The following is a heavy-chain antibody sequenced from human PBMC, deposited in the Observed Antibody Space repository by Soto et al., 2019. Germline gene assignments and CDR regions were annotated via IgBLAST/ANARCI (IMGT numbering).Heavy chain of an antibody. CDR2: TSGSGDGT. CDR3: VTRCDAGGCPDY. CDR1: GFAFSSYP. D-gene: IGHD2-15*01. J-gene: IGHJ4*02. V-gene: IGHV3-23*01. Sequence: EVQLLESGGGLVQPGGSLRLSCAASGFAFSSYPMVWVRQAPGKGLEWVSGTSGSGDGTYYADSLKCRFTISRDNSKNTLYLQMNSLRAEDTAVYYCVTRCDAGGCPDYWGQGTLLTVSS.